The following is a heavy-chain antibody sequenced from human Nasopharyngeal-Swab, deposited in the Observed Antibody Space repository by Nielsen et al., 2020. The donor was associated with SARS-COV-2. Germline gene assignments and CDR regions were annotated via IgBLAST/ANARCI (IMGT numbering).Heavy chain of an antibody. Sequence: GGSLRLSCAASGFIFSDYFIDWVRQAPGKGLEWVSVIHSDPSNTYYVDSVKGRFTISRDNSKKTLFLQMDSLRVEDTAVYYCAKVRSWRLDAFDSWGQGTLVTVSS. CDR2: IHSDPSNT. J-gene: IGHJ4*02. CDR3: AKVRSWRLDAFDS. CDR1: GFIFSDYF. V-gene: IGHV3-23*03. D-gene: IGHD6-13*01.